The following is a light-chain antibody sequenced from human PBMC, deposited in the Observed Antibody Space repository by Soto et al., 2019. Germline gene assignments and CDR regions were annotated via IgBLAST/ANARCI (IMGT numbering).Light chain of an antibody. V-gene: IGLV2-14*02. J-gene: IGLJ1*01. CDR2: EVS. Sequence: QSALTQPASVSGSPGQSITISCTGTNSDLGSYNLVSWYQQHPGKAPKLMIYEVSNRPSGVSNRFSGSKSGNTASLTISGLQAEDEADYYCSSYTSSSTLYVFGTGTKLTVL. CDR1: NSDLGSYNL. CDR3: SSYTSSSTLYV.